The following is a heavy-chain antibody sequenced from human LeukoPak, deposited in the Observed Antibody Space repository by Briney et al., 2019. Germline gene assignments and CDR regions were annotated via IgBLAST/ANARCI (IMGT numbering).Heavy chain of an antibody. J-gene: IGHJ5*02. Sequence: ASVKVSCKASGYTFTSYGISWVRQAPGQGLEWMGWISAYNGNTNYAQKLQGRFTMTTDTSTSTAYMELRSLRSDDTAVYYCARDLAWGSTDTTEETNWLDPGGQGTLVTVSS. V-gene: IGHV1-18*01. CDR2: ISAYNGNT. CDR3: ARDLAWGSTDTTEETNWLDP. D-gene: IGHD2-2*01. CDR1: GYTFTSYG.